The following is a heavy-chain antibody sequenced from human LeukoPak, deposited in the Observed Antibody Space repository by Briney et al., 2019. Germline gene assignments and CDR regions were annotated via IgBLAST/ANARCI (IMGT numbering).Heavy chain of an antibody. D-gene: IGHD5-18*01. Sequence: SGPTLVNPTQTLTLTCTFSGFSLSTSGVGVGWIRQPPGKALEWLALIYWNDDKRYSPSLKSRLTITKDTSKNQVVLTMTNMDPVDTATYYCARTIQLWSPIDYWGQGTLVTVSS. CDR1: GFSLSTSGVG. J-gene: IGHJ4*02. CDR3: ARTIQLWSPIDY. V-gene: IGHV2-5*01. CDR2: IYWNDDK.